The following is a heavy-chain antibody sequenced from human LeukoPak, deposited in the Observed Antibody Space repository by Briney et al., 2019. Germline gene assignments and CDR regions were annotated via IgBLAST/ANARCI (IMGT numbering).Heavy chain of an antibody. V-gene: IGHV4-34*01. CDR3: ARDRRNDYSNYESRTNFDY. Sequence: PSETLSLTCAVYGGSFSGYYWSWIRQPPGKGLEWIGEINHSGSTNYNPSLKSRVTISVDTSKNQFSLKLSSVTAADTAVYYCARDRRNDYSNYESRTNFDYWGQGTLVTVSS. CDR2: INHSGST. CDR1: GGSFSGYY. J-gene: IGHJ4*02. D-gene: IGHD4-11*01.